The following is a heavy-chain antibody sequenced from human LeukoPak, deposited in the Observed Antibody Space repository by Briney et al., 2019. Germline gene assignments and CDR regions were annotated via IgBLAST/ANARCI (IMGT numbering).Heavy chain of an antibody. CDR1: GHTFTSYY. D-gene: IGHD3-9*01. CDR3: ARVGQLTGHYDY. J-gene: IGHJ4*02. CDR2: INPSGGST. V-gene: IGHV1-46*01. Sequence: GASVKVSCKASGHTFTSYYMHWVRQAPGQGLEWMGIINPSGGSTSYAQKFQGRVTMTRDTSTSTVYMELSSLRSEDTAVYYCARVGQLTGHYDYWGQGTLVTVSS.